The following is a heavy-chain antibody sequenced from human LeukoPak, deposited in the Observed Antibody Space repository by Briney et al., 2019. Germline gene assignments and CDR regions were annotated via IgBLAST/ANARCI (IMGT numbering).Heavy chain of an antibody. D-gene: IGHD6-19*01. CDR3: ARVGMYSSGWRGYFDY. CDR2: IYYSGST. Sequence: GSLRLSCAASGFTFSSYAMSWVSQPPGKGLEWIGSIYYSGSTYYNPSLKSRVTISVDTSKNQFSLKLSSVTAADTAVYYCARVGMYSSGWRGYFDYWGQGTLVTVSS. V-gene: IGHV4-39*07. J-gene: IGHJ4*02. CDR1: GFTFSSYA.